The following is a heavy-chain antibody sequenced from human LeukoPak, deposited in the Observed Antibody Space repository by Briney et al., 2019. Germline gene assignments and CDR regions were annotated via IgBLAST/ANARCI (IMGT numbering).Heavy chain of an antibody. Sequence: ASVKVSRKASGYTFTGYYMHWVRQAPGQGLEWMGWINPNSGGTNYAQKFQGRVTMTRDTSISTAYMELSRLRSDDTAVYYCARDPSGELPWFDPWGQGTLVTVSS. CDR2: INPNSGGT. CDR1: GYTFTGYY. J-gene: IGHJ5*02. D-gene: IGHD1-26*01. CDR3: ARDPSGELPWFDP. V-gene: IGHV1-2*02.